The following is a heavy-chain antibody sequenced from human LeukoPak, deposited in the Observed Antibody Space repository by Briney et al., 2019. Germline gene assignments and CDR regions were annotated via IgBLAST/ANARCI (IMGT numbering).Heavy chain of an antibody. Sequence: SETLSLTCAVYGGSFSGYYWSWIRQPPGKGLEWIGEINHSGSTNYNPSLKSRVTISVDTSKNQFSLKLSSVTAADTAVYYCARSVYYYGSSGDDYFDYWGQGTLVTVSS. V-gene: IGHV4-34*01. CDR3: ARSVYYYGSSGDDYFDY. CDR2: INHSGST. CDR1: GGSFSGYY. J-gene: IGHJ4*02. D-gene: IGHD3-22*01.